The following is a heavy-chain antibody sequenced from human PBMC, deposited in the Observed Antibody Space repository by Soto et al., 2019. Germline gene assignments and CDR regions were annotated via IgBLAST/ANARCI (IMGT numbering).Heavy chain of an antibody. V-gene: IGHV3-23*01. J-gene: IGHJ5*02. D-gene: IGHD5-18*01. CDR1: GFTFSSYA. CDR2: ISGSGGST. Sequence: PGGSLRLSCAASGFTFSSYAMSWVRQAPGKGLEWVSAISGSGGSTYYADSVKGRFTISRDNSKNTLYLQMNSLRAEDTAVYYCAIPPRIQLSLRDNWGDPWGQGTLVTVSS. CDR3: AIPPRIQLSLRDNWGDP.